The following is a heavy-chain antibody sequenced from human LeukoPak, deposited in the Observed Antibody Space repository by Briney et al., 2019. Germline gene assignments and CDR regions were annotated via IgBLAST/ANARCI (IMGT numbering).Heavy chain of an antibody. D-gene: IGHD3-10*01. CDR1: GYSFTSYD. CDR3: ARGLRWFGESYDY. Sequence: ASVKVSCKASGYSFTSYDINWVRQATGQGLEWMGWMNPNSGNTGYAQKFQGRVTMTRNTSISTAYMELSSLRSEDTAVYYCARGLRWFGESYDYWGQGTLVTVSS. CDR2: MNPNSGNT. J-gene: IGHJ4*02. V-gene: IGHV1-8*01.